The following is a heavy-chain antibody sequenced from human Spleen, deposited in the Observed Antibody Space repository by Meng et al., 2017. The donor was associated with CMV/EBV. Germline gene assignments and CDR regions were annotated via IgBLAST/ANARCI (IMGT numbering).Heavy chain of an antibody. D-gene: IGHD6-13*01. Sequence: GESLKISCAASGFTFSSYGMHWVRQAPGKGLEWVAFIRYDGSNKYYADSVKGRFTISRDNSKNTLYLQMNSLRAEDTALYYCAKDQRYSSSYLFDYWGQGTLVTVSS. CDR2: IRYDGSNK. CDR3: AKDQRYSSSYLFDY. V-gene: IGHV3-30*02. CDR1: GFTFSSYG. J-gene: IGHJ4*02.